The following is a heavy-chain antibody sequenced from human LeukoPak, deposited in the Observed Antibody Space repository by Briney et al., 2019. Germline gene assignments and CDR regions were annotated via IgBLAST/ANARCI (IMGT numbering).Heavy chain of an antibody. Sequence: GVSLRISSKGSGYSFTSYWISWVRPMPGKGLEWMGRIDPSGSYTNYSPSFQGNVTISADKSISTAYLQWSSLRASDTAMYYCASPLGYCSGGSCIFDIWGQGTMVTVSS. CDR2: IDPSGSYT. CDR1: GYSFTSYW. V-gene: IGHV5-10-1*01. D-gene: IGHD2-15*01. J-gene: IGHJ3*02. CDR3: ASPLGYCSGGSCIFDI.